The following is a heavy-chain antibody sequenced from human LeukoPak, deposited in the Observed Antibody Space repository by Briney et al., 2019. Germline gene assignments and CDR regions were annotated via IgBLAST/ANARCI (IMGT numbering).Heavy chain of an antibody. CDR1: GYSISSGFY. CDR2: IYTSGST. J-gene: IGHJ6*03. Sequence: SETLSLTCTVSGYSISSGFYWGWIRQPPGKGLEWIGRIYTSGSTNYNPSLKSRVTMSVDTSKNQFSLKLSSVTAADTAVYYCARDGYYSSSPDYYYYYMDVWGKGTTVTISS. V-gene: IGHV4-38-2*02. D-gene: IGHD6-13*01. CDR3: ARDGYYSSSPDYYYYYMDV.